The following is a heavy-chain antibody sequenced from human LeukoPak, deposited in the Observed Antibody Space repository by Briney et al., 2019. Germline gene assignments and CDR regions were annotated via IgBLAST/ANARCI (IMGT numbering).Heavy chain of an antibody. CDR2: MNPNSGNT. CDR3: ARDLAGYYGSGSGGGY. V-gene: IGHV1-8*02. CDR1: GYTFTGYY. Sequence: ASVKVSCKASGYTFTGYYMHWVRQAPGQGLEWMGWMNPNSGNTGYAQKFQGRVTMTRNTSISTAYMELSSLRSEGTAVYYCARDLAGYYGSGSGGGYWGQGTLVTVSS. D-gene: IGHD3-10*01. J-gene: IGHJ4*02.